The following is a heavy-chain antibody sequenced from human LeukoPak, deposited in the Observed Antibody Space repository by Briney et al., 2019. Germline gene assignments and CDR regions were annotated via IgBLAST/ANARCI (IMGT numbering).Heavy chain of an antibody. CDR3: ARSQDGSGSYFYYFYIDV. CDR1: GFTFSNHG. J-gene: IGHJ6*03. Sequence: GGTLRLSCAASGFTFSNHGMNWVRQAPGKGLEWVSGISPSGDIKYYADSVKGRFTISRDNSKNMLYLQMNNLRAQDTAVYYCARSQDGSGSYFYYFYIDVWGKGTTVT. D-gene: IGHD3-10*01. CDR2: ISPSGDIK. V-gene: IGHV3-23*01.